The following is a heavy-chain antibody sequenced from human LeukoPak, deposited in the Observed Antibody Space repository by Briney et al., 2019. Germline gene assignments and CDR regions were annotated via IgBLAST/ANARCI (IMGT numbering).Heavy chain of an antibody. J-gene: IGHJ4*02. D-gene: IGHD6-19*01. CDR1: GYTFTSYH. CDR2: INPSGGST. CDR3: ASYLSGWPMKY. V-gene: IGHV1-46*01. Sequence: GASLKVSCKASGYTFTSYHMHWVRQAPRQGLEWMGIINPSGGSTSYAQKFQGRVTMTRDMSTSTVYMELSSLRSEDTAVYYCASYLSGWPMKYWGQGTLVTVSS.